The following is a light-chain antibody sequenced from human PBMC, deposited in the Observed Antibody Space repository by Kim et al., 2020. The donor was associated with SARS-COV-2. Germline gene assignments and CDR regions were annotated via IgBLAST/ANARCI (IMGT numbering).Light chain of an antibody. CDR3: QEYNSWPPYN. Sequence: VFPGDGATLSCRASQSVNTNLAWYQQRPGQAPRLLIFGASTRATGIPARFSGSGSGTEFTLTISSLQSEDFAVYYCQEYNSWPPYNFGLGTKLEI. V-gene: IGKV3-15*01. CDR2: GAS. J-gene: IGKJ2*01. CDR1: QSVNTN.